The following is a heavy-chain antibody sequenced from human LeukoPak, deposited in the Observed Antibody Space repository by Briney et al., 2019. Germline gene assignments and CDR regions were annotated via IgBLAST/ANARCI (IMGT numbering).Heavy chain of an antibody. V-gene: IGHV3-30*04. CDR2: ISYDGSNK. CDR3: TRDQTPYY. Sequence: PGRSLRLSCAASGFTFSSYAMHWVRQAPGKGLEWVAVISYDGSNKYYADSVKGRFTISRDNSKNTVYLQMNSLKTEDTAVYYCTRDQTPYYWGQGTLVTVSS. CDR1: GFTFSSYA. J-gene: IGHJ4*02.